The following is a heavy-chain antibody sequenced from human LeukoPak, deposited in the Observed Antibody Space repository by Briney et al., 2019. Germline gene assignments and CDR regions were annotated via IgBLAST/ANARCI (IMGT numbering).Heavy chain of an antibody. J-gene: IGHJ4*02. CDR2: ISGDGGST. CDR1: GFTFVDYA. Sequence: PGGSLRLSCAASGFTFVDYAMHWVRQAPGKGLEWVSLISGDGGSTYYADSVKGRFTISRDNSKNSLYLQMNSLRTEDTALYYCAKDRYSSGWSPFDYWGQGTLVTVSS. D-gene: IGHD6-19*01. CDR3: AKDRYSSGWSPFDY. V-gene: IGHV3-43*02.